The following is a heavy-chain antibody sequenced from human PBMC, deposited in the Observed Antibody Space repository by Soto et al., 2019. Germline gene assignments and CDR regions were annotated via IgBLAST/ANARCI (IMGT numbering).Heavy chain of an antibody. CDR2: ISSNGGST. CDR3: VKAGQRYYYDSSGPRGWYFDY. J-gene: IGHJ4*02. V-gene: IGHV3-64D*06. D-gene: IGHD3-22*01. CDR1: GCTFSSYA. Sequence: GALRLTCSASGCTFSSYAMHGVRQAPGKGLEYVSAISSNGGSTYYADSVKGRFTISRDNSKNTLYLQMSSLRAEDTAVYYCVKAGQRYYYDSSGPRGWYFDYWGQGTLVTVPS.